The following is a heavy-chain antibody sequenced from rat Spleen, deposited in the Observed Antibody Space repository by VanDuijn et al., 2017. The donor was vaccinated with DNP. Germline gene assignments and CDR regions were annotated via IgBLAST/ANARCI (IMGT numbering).Heavy chain of an antibody. D-gene: IGHD1-4*01. CDR1: GFTFSDYN. J-gene: IGHJ3*01. CDR3: ATSPGPNWFAY. Sequence: EVQLVESGGGLVQPGRSLKLSCGASGFTFSDYNMAWVRQAPKKGLEWVATISYDGSSTYYRDSVKGRFTISRDNAKSTLYLQMDSLRSEDTATYYCATSPGPNWFAYWGQGTLVTVSS. CDR2: ISYDGSST. V-gene: IGHV5-7*01.